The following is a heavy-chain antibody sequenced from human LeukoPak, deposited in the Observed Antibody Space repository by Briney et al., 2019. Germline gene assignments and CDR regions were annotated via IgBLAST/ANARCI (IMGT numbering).Heavy chain of an antibody. Sequence: GGSLRLSCAASGFTFSSYEMNWVRQAPGKGLEWVSYISSSGSTIYYADSVKGRFTIPRDNAKNSLYLQMNSLRAEDTAVYYCAREGRLPRGVLNYWGQGTLVTVSS. V-gene: IGHV3-48*03. CDR3: AREGRLPRGVLNY. CDR1: GFTFSSYE. D-gene: IGHD4-11*01. CDR2: ISSSGSTI. J-gene: IGHJ4*02.